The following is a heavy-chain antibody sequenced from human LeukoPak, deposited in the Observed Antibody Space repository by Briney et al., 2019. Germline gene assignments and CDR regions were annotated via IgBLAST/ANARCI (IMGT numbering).Heavy chain of an antibody. CDR2: IYYSGST. Sequence: SETLSLTCTVSGGSISSYYWSWIRQPPGEGLEWIGYIYYSGSTNYNPSLKSRVTISVDTSKNQFSLKLSSVTAADTAVYYCARDRYSSSWYRDAFDIWGQGTMVTVSS. D-gene: IGHD6-13*01. CDR3: ARDRYSSSWYRDAFDI. J-gene: IGHJ3*02. V-gene: IGHV4-59*01. CDR1: GGSISSYY.